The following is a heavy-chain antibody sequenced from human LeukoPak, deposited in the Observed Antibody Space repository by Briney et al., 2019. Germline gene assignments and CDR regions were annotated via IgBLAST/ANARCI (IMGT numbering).Heavy chain of an antibody. J-gene: IGHJ6*04. V-gene: IGHV1-69*06. CDR2: IIPIFGTA. Sequence: GASVKVSCKASGGIFNNHAISWVRQAPGQGLEWMGGIIPIFGTANYAQKFQGRVTITADKSTSTAYMELSSLRSEDTAVYYCARDGLYDTPPVWGKGTTVTVSS. CDR1: GGIFNNHA. CDR3: ARDGLYDTPPV. D-gene: IGHD3-9*01.